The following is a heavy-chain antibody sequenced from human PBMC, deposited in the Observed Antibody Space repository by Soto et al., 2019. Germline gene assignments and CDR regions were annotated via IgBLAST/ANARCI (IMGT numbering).Heavy chain of an antibody. CDR3: ARELYGSGFDY. J-gene: IGHJ4*02. Sequence: PGGSLRLSCAASGFTFSSYGMHWVRQAPGKGLEWVAVIWYDGSNKYYADSVKGRFTISRDNSKNTLYLQMNSLRAEDTAVYYCARELYGSGFDYWGQGTLVTVSS. D-gene: IGHD3-10*01. V-gene: IGHV3-33*01. CDR1: GFTFSSYG. CDR2: IWYDGSNK.